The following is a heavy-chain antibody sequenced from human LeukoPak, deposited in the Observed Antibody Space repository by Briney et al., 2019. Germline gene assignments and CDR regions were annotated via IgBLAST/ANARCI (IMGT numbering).Heavy chain of an antibody. J-gene: IGHJ6*02. V-gene: IGHV1-18*01. D-gene: IGHD3-3*01. CDR2: ISAYNGDT. CDR3: GRFFGVNNYQYNGVDV. Sequence: GAXVKVSCKASGYTFSTXGISWVRQAPGQGLDMMGWISAYNGDTKYSQRLQGRVTMTTDTATSTAYMELRSLRSDDTAVYYCGRFFGVNNYQYNGVDVWGQGTTVTVSS. CDR1: GYTFSTXG.